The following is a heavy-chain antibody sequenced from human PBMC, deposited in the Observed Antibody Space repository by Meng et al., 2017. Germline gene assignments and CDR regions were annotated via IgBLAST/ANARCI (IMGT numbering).Heavy chain of an antibody. CDR1: GGTFSSYA. V-gene: IGHV1-69*01. CDR2: IIPIFGTA. D-gene: IGHD3-9*01. J-gene: IGHJ4*02. CDR3: ARGPVGYDILTGFHFDY. Sequence: QVQLVQSGAEVKKPGSSVKVSCKASGGTFSSYAISWVRQAPGQGLEWMGGIIPIFGTANYAQKFQGRVTITTDESTSTAYMELSSLRSEDTAVYYCARGPVGYDILTGFHFDYWGQGTLVTVSS.